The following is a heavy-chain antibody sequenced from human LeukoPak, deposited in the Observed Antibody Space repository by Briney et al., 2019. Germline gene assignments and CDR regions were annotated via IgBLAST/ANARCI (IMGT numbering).Heavy chain of an antibody. CDR2: IYYSGST. J-gene: IGHJ4*02. D-gene: IGHD3-3*01. CDR1: GGSISSGDYY. V-gene: IGHV4-30-4*01. CDR3: ARRQEHPTIFGVVSYFDY. Sequence: SQTLSLTCTVSGGSISSGDYYWSWIRQPPGKGLEWIGYIYYSGSTYYNPSLKSRVTISVDTSKNQFSLKLSSVTAADTAVYYCARRQEHPTIFGVVSYFDYWGQGTLVTVSS.